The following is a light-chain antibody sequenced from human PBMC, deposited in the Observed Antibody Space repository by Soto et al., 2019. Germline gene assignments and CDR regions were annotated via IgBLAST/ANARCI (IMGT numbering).Light chain of an antibody. CDR1: QSVSSSY. V-gene: IGKV3-20*01. CDR2: GAS. J-gene: IGKJ1*01. CDR3: QQYGSSLWT. Sequence: EIVLTQSPGTLSLSPGERATLSCRASQSVSSSYLAWYQQKPGQAPRLLIYGASNRATGIPDRFSGSGSGTDFTLTISRLEPEDFALYYCQQYGSSLWTFGQGTKVEI.